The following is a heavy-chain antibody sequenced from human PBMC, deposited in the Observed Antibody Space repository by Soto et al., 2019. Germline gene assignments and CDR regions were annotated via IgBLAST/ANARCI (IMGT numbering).Heavy chain of an antibody. D-gene: IGHD5-18*01. V-gene: IGHV1-69*12. CDR2: IIPIFGTA. CDR3: ARSGDTAMVRGWFDP. Sequence: QVQLVQSGAEVRKPGSSVKVSCKASGGTFSGYAISWVRQAPGQGIEWMGGIIPIFGTANYAQKFQGRVTITADESTSTAYMELSSLRSEDTAVYYCARSGDTAMVRGWFDPWGQGTLVTVSS. J-gene: IGHJ5*02. CDR1: GGTFSGYA.